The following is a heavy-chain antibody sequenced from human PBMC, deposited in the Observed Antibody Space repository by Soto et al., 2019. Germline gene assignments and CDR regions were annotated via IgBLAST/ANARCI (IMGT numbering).Heavy chain of an antibody. CDR1: GDSFLDYW. CDR2: IYPGDSDT. CDR3: ARAQGEIAVTGTPYYYYGMDV. J-gene: IGHJ6*02. V-gene: IGHV5-51*01. Sequence: GESLKISCKGSGDSFLDYWISWVRQMPGKGLEWMGIIYPGDSDTRYSPSFQGQVTISADKSISTAYLQWSSLKASDTAMYYCARAQGEIAVTGTPYYYYGMDVWGQGTTVTVSS. D-gene: IGHD6-19*01.